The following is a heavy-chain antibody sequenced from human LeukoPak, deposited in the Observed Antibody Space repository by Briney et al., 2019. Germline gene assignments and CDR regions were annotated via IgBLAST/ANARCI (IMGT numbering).Heavy chain of an antibody. CDR2: ISGSGGST. D-gene: IGHD2-8*01. CDR1: GFTFSSYA. J-gene: IGHJ4*02. CDR3: AKGVSAGVNTGPFDY. Sequence: GGSLRLSCAASGFTFSSYAMSWVRQAPGKGLEWVSAISGSGGSTYYADSVKGRFTISRDNSKNTLYLQMNSLRAEDTAVYYCAKGVSAGVNTGPFDYWGQGTLVTVSS. V-gene: IGHV3-23*01.